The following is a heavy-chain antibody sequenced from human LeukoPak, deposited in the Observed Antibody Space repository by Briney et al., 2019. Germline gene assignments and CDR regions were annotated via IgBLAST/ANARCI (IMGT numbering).Heavy chain of an antibody. CDR3: ARAQYSSWSSNYFDY. CDR2: IYYSGST. Sequence: SETLSLTCTVSGGSISGYYWSWIRQPPGKGLEWIGYIYYSGSTNYNPSLKSRVTISVDTSKNQFSLKLSSVTAADTAVYYCARAQYSSWSSNYFDYWGQGTLVTVSS. V-gene: IGHV4-59*01. D-gene: IGHD6-6*01. CDR1: GGSISGYY. J-gene: IGHJ4*02.